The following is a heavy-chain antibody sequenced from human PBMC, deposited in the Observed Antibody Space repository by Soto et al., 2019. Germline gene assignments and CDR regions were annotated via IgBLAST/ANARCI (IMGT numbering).Heavy chain of an antibody. V-gene: IGHV3-48*01. D-gene: IGHD1-26*01. CDR1: GFTFSSYN. J-gene: IGHJ4*02. CDR2: ISSSSTTK. CDR3: AKAAWGELHNHSEY. Sequence: PGGSLRLSCSASGFTFSSYNMNWVRQAPGKGLEWVSYISSSSTTKYYADSVKGRFTISRDNSKNTLYLQMNSLRAEDTAVYYCAKAAWGELHNHSEYWGQGTLVTVSS.